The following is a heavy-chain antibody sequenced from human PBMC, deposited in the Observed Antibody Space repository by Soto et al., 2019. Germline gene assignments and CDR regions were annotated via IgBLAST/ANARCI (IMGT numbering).Heavy chain of an antibody. CDR3: ARALDFWSGYLSD. Sequence: GGPLRLSCAASGFTFSSYEMNWVRQAPGKGLEWVSYISSGGTTIYYADSVKGRFTISRDNAKNSLDLQMNSLRADDTAIYYCARALDFWSGYLSDWGQGTLVTVSS. V-gene: IGHV3-48*03. CDR1: GFTFSSYE. D-gene: IGHD3-3*01. CDR2: ISSGGTTI. J-gene: IGHJ4*02.